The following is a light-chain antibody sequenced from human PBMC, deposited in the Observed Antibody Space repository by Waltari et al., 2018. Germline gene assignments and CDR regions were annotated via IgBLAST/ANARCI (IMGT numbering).Light chain of an antibody. V-gene: IGLV2-23*02. CDR2: AVA. J-gene: IGLJ1*01. CDR3: CSYAGGGTYV. Sequence: QSALTQPASVSRSPGQSIPIPCTGTRSAVENYNLVSWYQHHPDKAPKPMIDAVAKRPSCVSNRFSGSKSGNTASLTISGLQAEDEADYYCCSYAGGGTYVFGRGTKVTVL. CDR1: RSAVENYNL.